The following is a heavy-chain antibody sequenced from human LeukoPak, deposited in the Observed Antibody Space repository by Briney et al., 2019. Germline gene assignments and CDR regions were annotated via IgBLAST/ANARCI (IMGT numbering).Heavy chain of an antibody. CDR1: GGTFSSYA. CDR2: IIPIFGTA. J-gene: IGHJ4*02. D-gene: IGHD2-2*01. CDR3: ARDTRYCSSTSCYSPDY. Sequence: SVKVSCKASGGTFSSYAISWVRQAPGQGLEWMGGIIPIFGTANYAQKFQGRVTITADESTSTAYMELSSLRSEDTAVYYCARDTRYCSSTSCYSPDYWGQGTLVTVSS. V-gene: IGHV1-69*13.